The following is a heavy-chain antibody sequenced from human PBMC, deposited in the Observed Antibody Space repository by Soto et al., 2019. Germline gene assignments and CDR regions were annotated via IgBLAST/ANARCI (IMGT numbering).Heavy chain of an antibody. Sequence: EVQLLESGGGLVQPGGSLRLSCVASGFTFSNYAMSWVRQAPGKGLEWVSVIGTSAGATYYADSVKGRFTISRDNSRNTLYLQKGSLEAEDNGVYYCAKDPAPQYCRGGSCYAFWGPGTLVIVSS. J-gene: IGHJ4*02. CDR2: IGTSAGAT. V-gene: IGHV3-23*01. CDR1: GFTFSNYA. D-gene: IGHD2-15*01. CDR3: AKDPAPQYCRGGSCYAF.